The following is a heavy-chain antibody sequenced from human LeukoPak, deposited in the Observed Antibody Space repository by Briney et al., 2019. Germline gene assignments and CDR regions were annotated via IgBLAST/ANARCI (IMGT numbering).Heavy chain of an antibody. D-gene: IGHD3-10*01. CDR1: GFTFSSYW. Sequence: GGSLRLSCAASGFTFSSYWMSWVRQAPGKGLEWVANIKQDGSEKYYVDSVKGRFTISRDNAKKSLYLQMNSLRAEDTAVYYCAREFLELLWFGELLNWFDPWGQGTLVTVSS. V-gene: IGHV3-7*01. CDR3: AREFLELLWFGELLNWFDP. J-gene: IGHJ5*02. CDR2: IKQDGSEK.